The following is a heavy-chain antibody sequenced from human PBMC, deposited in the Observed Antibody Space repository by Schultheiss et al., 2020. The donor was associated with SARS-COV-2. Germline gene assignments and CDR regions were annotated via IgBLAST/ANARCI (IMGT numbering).Heavy chain of an antibody. CDR1: GYTFTGYY. J-gene: IGHJ6*02. CDR3: ARAVPRVYYYYGMDV. V-gene: IGHV1-69*06. CDR2: IIPIFGTA. Sequence: SVKVSCKASGYTFTGYYMHWVRQAPGQGLEWMGGIIPIFGTANYAQKFQGRVTITADKSTSTAYMELSSLRSEDTAVYYCARAVPRVYYYYGMDVWGQGTTVTVSS. D-gene: IGHD2-2*01.